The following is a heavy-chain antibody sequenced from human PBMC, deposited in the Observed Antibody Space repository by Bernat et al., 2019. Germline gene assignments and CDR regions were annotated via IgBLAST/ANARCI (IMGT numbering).Heavy chain of an antibody. CDR3: ARGRLRDDAFDI. D-gene: IGHD5-12*01. Sequence: QVQLVQSGAEVKKPGSSVKVSCKASGGTFSSYAISWVRQVPGQGLEWMGGIIPIFGIANYAQKFQGRVTITADKSTSAAYMELSSLRSEDTAVYYCARGRLRDDAFDIWGQGTMVTVSS. CDR2: IIPIFGIA. V-gene: IGHV1-69*17. J-gene: IGHJ3*02. CDR1: GGTFSSYA.